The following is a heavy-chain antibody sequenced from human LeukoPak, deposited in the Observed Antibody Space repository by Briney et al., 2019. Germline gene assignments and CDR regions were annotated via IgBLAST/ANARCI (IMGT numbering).Heavy chain of an antibody. V-gene: IGHV4-61*10. CDR3: ARVTGYVMEDYFDY. CDR1: GGSISSGSYY. J-gene: IGHJ4*02. CDR2: IYTSGST. D-gene: IGHD6-13*01. Sequence: SETLSLTCTVSGGSISSGSYYWSWIRQPAGKGLGWIGYIYTSGSTNYNPSLKSRVTISVDTSKNQFSLRLSSVTAADTAVYYCARVTGYVMEDYFDYWGQGTLVTVSS.